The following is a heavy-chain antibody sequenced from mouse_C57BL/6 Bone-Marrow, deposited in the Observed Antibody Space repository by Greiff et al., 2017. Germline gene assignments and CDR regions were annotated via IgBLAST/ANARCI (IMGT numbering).Heavy chain of an antibody. Sequence: LQESGAELVKPGASVKLSCKASGYIFTEYTIHWVKQRSGQGLEWIGWFYPGSGSIKYNERFKDKATLTADKSSNTVYMELSRLTSEDSAVYFWARHERYYDYEGYFDYWGQGTTLTVSS. V-gene: IGHV1-62-2*01. CDR2: FYPGSGSI. D-gene: IGHD2-4*01. J-gene: IGHJ2*01. CDR1: GYIFTEYT. CDR3: ARHERYYDYEGYFDY.